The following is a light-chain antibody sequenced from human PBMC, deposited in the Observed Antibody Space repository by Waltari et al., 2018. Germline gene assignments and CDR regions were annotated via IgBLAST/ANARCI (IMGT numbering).Light chain of an antibody. CDR1: QTVSAG. J-gene: IGKJ1*01. CDR3: QHYNNYSGT. V-gene: IGKV1-5*03. Sequence: DIQMTQSPSTLSASVGDTVTITCRASQTVSAGLAWYQQKPGNAPKLLIYKASNLKSGVPSRFSGSGSGTEFTLTISSLQPDDFATYYCQHYNNYSGTFGQGTRVELK. CDR2: KAS.